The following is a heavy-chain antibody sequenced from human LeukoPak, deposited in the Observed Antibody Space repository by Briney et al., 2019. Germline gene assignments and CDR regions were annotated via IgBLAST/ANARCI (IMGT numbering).Heavy chain of an antibody. CDR3: ARATYEDFDS. J-gene: IGHJ4*02. D-gene: IGHD3-22*01. V-gene: IGHV4-61*02. CDR2: IYTSGST. Sequence: SQTLSLTCTVSGGSISSGNYYWSWIRQPAGKGLEWVGRIYTSGSTNYNPSLKSRVTISVDTSKSQFFLKLSSVIAADTAVYYCARATYEDFDSWGQGTLVTVSS. CDR1: GGSISSGNYY.